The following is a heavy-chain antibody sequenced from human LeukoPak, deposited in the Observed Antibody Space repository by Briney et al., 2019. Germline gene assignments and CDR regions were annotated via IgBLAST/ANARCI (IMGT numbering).Heavy chain of an antibody. V-gene: IGHV4-39*01. CDR3: ARRDRTVSFDY. Sequence: SETLSLTCTVSGGSISSSSYYWGWIRQPPGKGPEWIGNIYYSGSTYYNPSLKSRVTISVDTSKNQFSLKLSSVTAADTAVYYCARRDRTVSFDYWGQGTLVTVSS. CDR1: GGSISSSSYY. D-gene: IGHD3/OR15-3a*01. J-gene: IGHJ4*02. CDR2: IYYSGST.